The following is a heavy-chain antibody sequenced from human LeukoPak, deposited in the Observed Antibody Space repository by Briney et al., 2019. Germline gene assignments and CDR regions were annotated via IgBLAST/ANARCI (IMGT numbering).Heavy chain of an antibody. CDR3: ARGAPIWDIVVVVAADWFDP. Sequence: SETLSLTCAVYGGSFSGYYWSWIRQPPGKGLEWIGEINHSGSTNYNPSLKRRGTISVDTSKNQFSLKLRSVTAADTAVYYCARGAPIWDIVVVVAADWFDPWGQGTLVTVSS. D-gene: IGHD2-15*01. J-gene: IGHJ5*02. V-gene: IGHV4-34*01. CDR2: INHSGST. CDR1: GGSFSGYY.